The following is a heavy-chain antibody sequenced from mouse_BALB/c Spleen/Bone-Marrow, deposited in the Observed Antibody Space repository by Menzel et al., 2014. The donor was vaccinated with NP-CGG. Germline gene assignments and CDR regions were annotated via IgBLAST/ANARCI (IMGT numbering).Heavy chain of an antibody. V-gene: IGHV2-6*02. CDR2: LLGDGSS. J-gene: IGHJ4*01. D-gene: IGHD1-2*01. Sequence: QAQLQQSGPGLVAPSQSLSITCTVSGLSLTSYGVHWVRQPPGKALEWLVALLGDGSSTYNSAFKSRLSISKDNSKNQVFLKMNSLQTDDTAMYYCARSLRADAKDYWGQGPSVNVSS. CDR1: GLSLTSYG. CDR3: ARSLRADAKDY.